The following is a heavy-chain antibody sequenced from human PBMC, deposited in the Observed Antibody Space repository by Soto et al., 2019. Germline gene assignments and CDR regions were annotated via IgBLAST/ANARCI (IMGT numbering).Heavy chain of an antibody. CDR2: ISAYNGNT. V-gene: IGHV1-18*04. CDR3: ARGIKYYGSGSYYNPTTDFDY. J-gene: IGHJ4*02. Sequence: ASVKVSCKASGYTFTSYGISWVRQAPGQGLEWMGWISAYNGNTNYAQKLQGRVTMTTDTSTSTAYMELRSLRPDDTAVYYCARGIKYYGSGSYYNPTTDFDYWGQGTLVTVST. D-gene: IGHD3-10*01. CDR1: GYTFTSYG.